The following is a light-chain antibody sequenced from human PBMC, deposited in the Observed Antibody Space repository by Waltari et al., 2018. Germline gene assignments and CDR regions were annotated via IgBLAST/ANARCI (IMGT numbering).Light chain of an antibody. CDR1: SSDIRRYDL. J-gene: IGLJ1*01. Sequence: QSALTPPASVSGSPGQSITLSCTVTSSDIRRYDLVSWYQPHPGKAPKLMIFEVSQRPSGVSNRFSGSKSGNTASLTISGLQAEDEADYHCCSYAGNSIYVFGTGTKVTVL. V-gene: IGLV2-23*02. CDR2: EVS. CDR3: CSYAGNSIYV.